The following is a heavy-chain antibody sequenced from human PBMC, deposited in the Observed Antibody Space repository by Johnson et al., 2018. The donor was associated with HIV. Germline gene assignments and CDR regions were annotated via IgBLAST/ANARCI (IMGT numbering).Heavy chain of an antibody. CDR1: GFTFSSYA. CDR2: ISGSGGST. CDR3: AKDAQAGPIRRDGYNGASAFDI. D-gene: IGHD5-24*01. V-gene: IGHV3-23*01. J-gene: IGHJ3*02. Sequence: LGVSCAASGFTFSSYAMSWVRQAPGKGLEWVSAISGSGGSTYYADSVKGRFTISRDNSKNTLYLQMNSLRAEDTAVYYCAKDAQAGPIRRDGYNGASAFDIWGQGTMVTVSS.